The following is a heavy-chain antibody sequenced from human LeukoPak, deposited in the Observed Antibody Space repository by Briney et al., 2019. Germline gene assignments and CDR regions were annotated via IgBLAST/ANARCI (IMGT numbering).Heavy chain of an antibody. CDR1: GVSISSSSYY. J-gene: IGHJ4*02. V-gene: IGHV4-39*01. Sequence: SETLSLTCTVSGVSISSSSYYWGWIRQPPGKGLEWIGSMYYSGSTYYNPSLKSRVTISVDTSENQFSLKLSSVTAADTAVYYCARQRPWGSGWGHFDYWGQGTLVTVSS. CDR3: ARQRPWGSGWGHFDY. CDR2: MYYSGST. D-gene: IGHD6-19*01.